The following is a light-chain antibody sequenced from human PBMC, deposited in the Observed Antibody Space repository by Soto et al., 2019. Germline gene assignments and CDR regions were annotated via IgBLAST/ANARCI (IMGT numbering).Light chain of an antibody. CDR2: DTS. Sequence: DIQMTQPPSSLSASVGDRITITCRASQSISSFLNWYQQKPGKAPKLLIYDTSSLQSGVPSRFSGSGSGTDFTLTISSLQPEDFATYYCQQSYSSPPITFGQGTRLEIK. J-gene: IGKJ5*01. V-gene: IGKV1-39*01. CDR3: QQSYSSPPIT. CDR1: QSISSF.